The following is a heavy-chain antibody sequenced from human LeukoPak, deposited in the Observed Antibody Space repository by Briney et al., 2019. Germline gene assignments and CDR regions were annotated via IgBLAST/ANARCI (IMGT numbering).Heavy chain of an antibody. J-gene: IGHJ4*02. CDR3: ARAGQQRPFDC. CDR2: IIPILGIA. V-gene: IGHV1-69*04. D-gene: IGHD6-13*01. Sequence: SVKVSCKASGGTFSSYAISWVRQAPGQGLEWMGRIIPILGIANYAQKFQGRVTITADKSTSTAYMELSSLRSEDTAVYYCARAGQQRPFDCWGQGTLVTVSS. CDR1: GGTFSSYA.